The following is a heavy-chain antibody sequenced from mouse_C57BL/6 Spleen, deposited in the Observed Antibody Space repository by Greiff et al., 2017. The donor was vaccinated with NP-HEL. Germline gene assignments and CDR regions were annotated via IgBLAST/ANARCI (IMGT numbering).Heavy chain of an antibody. V-gene: IGHV1-64*01. CDR1: GYTFTSYW. CDR2: IHPNSGST. CDR3: ARAHYYYGSSRWFAY. Sequence: QVQLKQPGAELVKPGASVKLSCKASGYTFTSYWMHWVKQRPGQGLEWIGMIHPNSGSTNYNEKFKSKATLTVDKSSSTAYMQLSSLTSEDSAVYYCARAHYYYGSSRWFAYWGQGTLVTVSA. J-gene: IGHJ3*01. D-gene: IGHD1-1*01.